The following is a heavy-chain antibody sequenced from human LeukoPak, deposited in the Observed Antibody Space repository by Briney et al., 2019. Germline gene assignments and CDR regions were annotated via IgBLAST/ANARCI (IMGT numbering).Heavy chain of an antibody. CDR3: ARDRVADAFDI. J-gene: IGHJ3*02. CDR1: GFTFSSYG. V-gene: IGHV3-30*03. D-gene: IGHD3-3*01. Sequence: GGSLRLSCAASGFTFSSYGMHWVRPAPGKRLGWVAVISYDGSNKYYADSVKGRFTISRDNSKNTLYLQMNSLRAEDTAVYYCARDRVADAFDIWGQGTMVTVSS. CDR2: ISYDGSNK.